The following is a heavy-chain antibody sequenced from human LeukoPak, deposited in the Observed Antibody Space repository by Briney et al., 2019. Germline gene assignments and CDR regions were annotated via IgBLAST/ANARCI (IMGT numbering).Heavy chain of an antibody. CDR1: GYTFTSYA. J-gene: IGHJ4*02. V-gene: IGHV7-4-1*02. CDR2: INTNTGNP. CDR3: ASTEPAYDSSGYYYV. D-gene: IGHD3-22*01. Sequence: ASVKVSCKASGYTFTSYAMNWVRQAPGQGLEWMGWINTNTGNPTYAQGFTGRFVFSLDTSVSTAYLQISSLKAEDTAVYYCASTEPAYDSSGYYYVWGQGTLVTVSS.